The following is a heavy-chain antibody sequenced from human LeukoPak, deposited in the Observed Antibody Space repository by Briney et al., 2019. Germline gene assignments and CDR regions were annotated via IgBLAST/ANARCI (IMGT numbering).Heavy chain of an antibody. CDR3: ASCSSTSCYADYYYYMDV. Sequence: SETLSLTCTVSGASISSYYWNWIRQPPGKGLEWIGYIYYTGYTNYNPSLKSRVTISVDTSKNQFSLKLSSVTAADTAVYYCASCSSTSCYADYYYYMDVWGKGTTVTISS. J-gene: IGHJ6*03. V-gene: IGHV4-59*08. D-gene: IGHD2-2*01. CDR1: GASISSYY. CDR2: IYYTGYT.